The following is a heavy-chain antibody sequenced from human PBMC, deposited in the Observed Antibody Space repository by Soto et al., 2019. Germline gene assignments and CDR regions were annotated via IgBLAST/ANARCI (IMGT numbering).Heavy chain of an antibody. Sequence: PXETLSLTCTVAGGSISSYYWSWIRQPPGKGLDWIGYIYYSGSTNYNPSLKSRVTISVDTSKNQFSLKLSSVTAADTAVYYCARAPAYYYDSSGYYPNWFDHWGQGTLVTVSS. CDR2: IYYSGST. D-gene: IGHD3-22*01. CDR1: GGSISSYY. V-gene: IGHV4-59*01. CDR3: ARAPAYYYDSSGYYPNWFDH. J-gene: IGHJ5*02.